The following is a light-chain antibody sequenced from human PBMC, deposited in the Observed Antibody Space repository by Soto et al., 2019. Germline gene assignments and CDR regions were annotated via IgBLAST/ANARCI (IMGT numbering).Light chain of an antibody. V-gene: IGLV2-14*01. CDR2: EVS. J-gene: IGLJ2*01. CDR3: CSYTSSSTVV. Sequence: QSALTQPASVSGSPGQSNTISCTGTSSDIGYYNYVSWYQQHPGKAPKLMIYEVSNRPSGVSNRFSGSKSGNTASLTISGLQAEDEADYYCCSYTSSSTVVFGGGTKLTVL. CDR1: SSDIGYYNY.